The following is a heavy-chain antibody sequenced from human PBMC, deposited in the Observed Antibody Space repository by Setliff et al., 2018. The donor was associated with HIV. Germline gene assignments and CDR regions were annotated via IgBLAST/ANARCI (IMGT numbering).Heavy chain of an antibody. CDR2: FRSSGDIK. CDR1: GFTFSSYA. D-gene: IGHD6-19*01. Sequence: PGGSLRLSCAASGFTFSSYAMSWVRQAPGKGLEWISAFRSSGDIKYYADSVRGRFTISSDNSKNTLFLQMNSLRVEDTAVYYCAKDIPGPAINSGRIKNWFDPWGEGTLVTVSS. V-gene: IGHV3-23*01. CDR3: AKDIPGPAINSGRIKNWFDP. J-gene: IGHJ5*02.